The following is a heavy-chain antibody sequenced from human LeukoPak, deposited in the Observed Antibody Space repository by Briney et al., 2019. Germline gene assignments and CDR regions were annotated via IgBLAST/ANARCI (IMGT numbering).Heavy chain of an antibody. Sequence: SETLSLTCTVSGGSISSYYWSWIRQPPGKGLEWIGEINHSGSTNYNPSLKSRVTISVDTSKNQFSLKLSSVTAADTAVYYCARRRWVRAFDIWGQGTMVTVSS. CDR3: ARRRWVRAFDI. CDR1: GGSISSYY. CDR2: INHSGST. D-gene: IGHD3-10*01. V-gene: IGHV4-34*01. J-gene: IGHJ3*02.